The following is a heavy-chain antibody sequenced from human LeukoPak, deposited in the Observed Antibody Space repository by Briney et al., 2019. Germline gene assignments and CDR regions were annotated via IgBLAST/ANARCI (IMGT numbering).Heavy chain of an antibody. CDR3: ARALLDRWSPPSYYFDY. D-gene: IGHD3/OR15-3a*01. J-gene: IGHJ4*02. Sequence: SGGSLRLSCAASGFTVSSNYISWVRQAPGKGLEWVSVIYSGGSTYYADSVKGRFTISRDNSKNTLYLQMNSLRAEDTAVYYCARALLDRWSPPSYYFDYWGQGTLVTVSS. CDR2: IYSGGST. CDR1: GFTVSSNY. V-gene: IGHV3-66*01.